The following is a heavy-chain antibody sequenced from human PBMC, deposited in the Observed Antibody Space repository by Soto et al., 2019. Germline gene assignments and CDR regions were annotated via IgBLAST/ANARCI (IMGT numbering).Heavy chain of an antibody. CDR2: ISAYNGNT. V-gene: IGHV1-18*01. Sequence: VKVSCKASGYTFTSYGISWVRQAPGQGLEWMGWISAYNGNTNYAQKLQGRVTMTTDTSTSTAYMELRSLRSDDTAVYYCARADPSLVPLYCWFDPWGQGTLVTVSS. J-gene: IGHJ5*02. CDR1: GYTFTSYG. CDR3: ARADPSLVPLYCWFDP. D-gene: IGHD3-9*01.